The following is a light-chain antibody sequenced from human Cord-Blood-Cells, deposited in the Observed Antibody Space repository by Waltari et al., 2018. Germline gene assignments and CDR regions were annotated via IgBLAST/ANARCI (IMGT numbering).Light chain of an antibody. V-gene: IGKV2D-29*02. CDR2: EVS. CDR3: MQSIQLPLT. Sequence: DIVMTQTPLSLSVTPGQPASISCKSSQSLLHSDGKTYLYWYLQKQVQSPQLLIYEVSNRFYVVPDMFSGSGSGTDFTLKISRVEAEDVGVYYCMQSIQLPLTFGGGTKVEIK. J-gene: IGKJ4*01. CDR1: QSLLHSDGKTY.